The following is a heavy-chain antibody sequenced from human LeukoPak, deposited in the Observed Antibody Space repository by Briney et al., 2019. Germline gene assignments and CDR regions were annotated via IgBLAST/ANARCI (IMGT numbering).Heavy chain of an antibody. Sequence: PGGSLRLSCAASGFTFSSYAMSWVRQAPGKGLEWVSAISGSGGSTYYADSVKGRFTISRDNSRNTLYLQMNSLRAQDTAVYYCAKAWLDAFDIWGQGTMVTVSS. V-gene: IGHV3-23*01. J-gene: IGHJ3*02. CDR2: ISGSGGST. D-gene: IGHD6-19*01. CDR1: GFTFSSYA. CDR3: AKAWLDAFDI.